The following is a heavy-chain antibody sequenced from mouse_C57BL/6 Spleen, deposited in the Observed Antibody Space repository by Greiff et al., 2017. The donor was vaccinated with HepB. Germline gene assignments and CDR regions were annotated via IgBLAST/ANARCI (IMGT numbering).Heavy chain of an antibody. CDR1: GFNIKDDY. D-gene: IGHD1-1*01. CDR3: TTDYGSPFAY. J-gene: IGHJ3*01. Sequence: VQLQQSGAELVRPGASVKLSCTASGFNIKDDYMHWVKQRPEQGLEWVGWIDPENGDTEYASKFQGKATITADTSSNTAYLQLSSLISEDTAVYYCTTDYGSPFAYWGQGTLVTVSA. V-gene: IGHV14-4*01. CDR2: IDPENGDT.